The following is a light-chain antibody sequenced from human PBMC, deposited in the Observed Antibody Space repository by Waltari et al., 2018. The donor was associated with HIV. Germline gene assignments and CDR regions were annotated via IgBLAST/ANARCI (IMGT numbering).Light chain of an antibody. V-gene: IGLV2-14*01. Sequence: QSALTQPAPVSGSPGPSITLSATGTTRHVGGYNFLPWYQHPPGNAPKLISFEVTNRPSGVSNRFSGSKSGNTASLTISGLQADDEADYYCSSYRSTSTLGVFGTGTKVIVL. CDR2: EVT. J-gene: IGLJ1*01. CDR3: SSYRSTSTLGV. CDR1: TRHVGGYNF.